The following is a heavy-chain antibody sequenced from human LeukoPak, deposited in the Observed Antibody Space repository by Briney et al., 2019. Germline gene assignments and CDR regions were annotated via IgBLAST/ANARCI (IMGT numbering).Heavy chain of an antibody. J-gene: IGHJ4*02. V-gene: IGHV4-38-2*01. D-gene: IGHD6-19*01. CDR2: IYHSGST. CDR1: GYSISSGYY. CDR3: ARRDSGWSRKGGFDY. Sequence: SETLSLTCAVSGYSISSGYYWGWIRQPPGKGLEWIGSIYHSGSTYYNPSLKSRVTISVDTSTNHFSLKPRSVNAADPAVYYCARRDSGWSRKGGFDYWGQGTLVTVSS.